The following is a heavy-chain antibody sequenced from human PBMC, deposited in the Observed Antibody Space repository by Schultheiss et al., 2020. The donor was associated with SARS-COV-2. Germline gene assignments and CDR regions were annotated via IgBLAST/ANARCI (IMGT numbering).Heavy chain of an antibody. D-gene: IGHD1-20*01. V-gene: IGHV3-7*01. CDR1: GFTFSGFW. J-gene: IGHJ4*02. CDR3: AKGGPPYNWNDQNFDY. CDR2: IKQEGTVK. Sequence: GGSLRLSCKASGFTFSGFWMTWFRQSPGKGLEWVAHIKQEGTVKYYVDSVKGRFTISRDNAKNSVHLQMDSLRDEDTAVYYCAKGGPPYNWNDQNFDYWGQGTLVTVSS.